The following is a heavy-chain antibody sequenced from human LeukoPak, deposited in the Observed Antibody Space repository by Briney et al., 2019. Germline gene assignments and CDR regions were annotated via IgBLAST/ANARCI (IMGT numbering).Heavy chain of an antibody. J-gene: IGHJ4*02. Sequence: KPSETLSLTCAVYGGSFSGYYWSWIRQPPGKGLEWIGEINHSGSTNYNPSLKSRVTISVDTSKKQFSLRLSSVTAADTAVYYCARGNIVVVPAANIIWGQGTLVTVSS. CDR3: ARGNIVVVPAANII. CDR1: GGSFSGYY. V-gene: IGHV4-34*01. D-gene: IGHD2-2*01. CDR2: INHSGST.